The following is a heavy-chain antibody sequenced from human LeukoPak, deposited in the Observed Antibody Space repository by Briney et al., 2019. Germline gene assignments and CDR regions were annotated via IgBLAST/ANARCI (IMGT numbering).Heavy chain of an antibody. V-gene: IGHV1-2*02. CDR3: ARDERGYSSSSGDPFNWFDP. J-gene: IGHJ5*02. D-gene: IGHD6-6*01. CDR2: INPNSGGT. CDR1: GYTFTGYY. Sequence: ASVKVSCKASGYTFTGYYMHWVRQAPGQGLEWMGWINPNSGGTNYAQKFQGRVTMTRDTSISTAYMELSRLRSDDTAVYYCARDERGYSSSSGDPFNWFDPWGQGTLVTVSS.